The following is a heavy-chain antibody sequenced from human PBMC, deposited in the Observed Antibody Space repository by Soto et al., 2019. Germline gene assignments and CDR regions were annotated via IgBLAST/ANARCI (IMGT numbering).Heavy chain of an antibody. CDR2: FFSDAER. V-gene: IGHV2-26*01. D-gene: IGHD4-17*01. CDR1: GFSLTNGRMG. Sequence: SGPTLVNPTETLTLTCSVSGFSLTNGRMGVSWIRQPPGKALEWLAHFFSDAERSYSTSMQSRLNMYKDSSGSQVVLTMTNMAPANTATYFCARMDGDYNYYGLDVWGHGIAVTVSS. J-gene: IGHJ6*02. CDR3: ARMDGDYNYYGLDV.